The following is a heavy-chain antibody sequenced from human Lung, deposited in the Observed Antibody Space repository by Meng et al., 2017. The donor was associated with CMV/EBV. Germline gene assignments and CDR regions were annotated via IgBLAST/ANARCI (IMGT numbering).Heavy chain of an antibody. V-gene: IGHV1-18*01. Sequence: QCQVVQSGGEVKKPGDSVKGSCKASGYTFTNYGITWVRQAPGQGLEWMGWISAYNGNTNYAQTLQGRLTMTTDTSTSTAYMELRSLRSDDTAVYYCARVEVGITSGDYWGQGTLVTVSS. D-gene: IGHD1-26*01. CDR3: ARVEVGITSGDY. J-gene: IGHJ4*02. CDR1: GYTFTNYG. CDR2: ISAYNGNT.